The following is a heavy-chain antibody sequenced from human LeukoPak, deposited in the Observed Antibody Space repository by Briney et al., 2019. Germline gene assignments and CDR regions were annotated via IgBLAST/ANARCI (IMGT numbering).Heavy chain of an antibody. CDR3: AKDAYSSGWYNWFDP. CDR2: ISWDGGST. Sequence: GGSLRLSCAASGFTFDDYTMHWVRQAPGKGPEWVSLISWDGGSTYYADSVKGRFTISRDNSKNSLYLQMNSLRTEDTALYYCAKDAYSSGWYNWFDPWGQGTLVTVSS. V-gene: IGHV3-43*01. D-gene: IGHD6-19*01. J-gene: IGHJ5*02. CDR1: GFTFDDYT.